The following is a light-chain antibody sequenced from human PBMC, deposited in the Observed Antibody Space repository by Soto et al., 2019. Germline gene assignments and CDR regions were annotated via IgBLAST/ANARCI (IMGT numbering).Light chain of an antibody. V-gene: IGLV2-14*03. CDR3: SSYTSSSTLSTYV. Sequence: QSALTQPASVSGSPGRSITISCTGTSSDVGVYNYFSWYQHHPGKAPKLIIYDVSNRPSGVSNRFPGSKSGNTSSLIISGLQAEDEADYYCSSYTSSSTLSTYVFGTGTKVTVL. J-gene: IGLJ1*01. CDR2: DVS. CDR1: SSDVGVYNY.